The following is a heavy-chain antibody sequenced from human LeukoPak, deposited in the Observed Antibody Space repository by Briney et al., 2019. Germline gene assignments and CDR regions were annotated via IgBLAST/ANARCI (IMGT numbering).Heavy chain of an antibody. CDR1: GYTFTSYG. CDR2: IIPIFGTA. CDR3: ARGRGYCSSTSCLDLPYYYYYYMDV. J-gene: IGHJ6*03. V-gene: IGHV1-69*13. Sequence: SVKVSCKASGYTFTSYGISWVRQAPGQGLEWMGGIIPIFGTANYAQKFQGRVTITADESTSTAYMELSSLRSEDTAVYYCARGRGYCSSTSCLDLPYYYYYYMDVWGKGTTVTVSS. D-gene: IGHD2-2*01.